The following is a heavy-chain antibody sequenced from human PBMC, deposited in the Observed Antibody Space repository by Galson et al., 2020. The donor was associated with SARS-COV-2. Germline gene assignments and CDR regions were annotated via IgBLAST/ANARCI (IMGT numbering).Heavy chain of an antibody. CDR2: IYSGGST. Sequence: GGSMRLSCAASGFTVSSNYMSWVRQAPGKGLEWVSVIYSGGSTYYADSVKGRFTISRDNSKNTLYLQMNSLRAEDTAVYYCARDHRNQGGLDYWGQGTLVTVSS. CDR1: GFTVSSNY. J-gene: IGHJ4*02. V-gene: IGHV3-66*02. D-gene: IGHD3-16*01. CDR3: ARDHRNQGGLDY.